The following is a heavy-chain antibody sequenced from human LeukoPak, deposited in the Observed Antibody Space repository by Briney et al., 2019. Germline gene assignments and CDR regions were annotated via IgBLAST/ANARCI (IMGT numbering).Heavy chain of an antibody. CDR1: GGSISSTNW. Sequence: PSGTLSLTCAVSGGSISSTNWRSGVRPPPGKGLEWIGEGDHSGSTTYNPALKSRVTISVDKSKNQFSLRLSSVTAADTAVYYCARVHKYCSSISCYRFDPWGQGTLVTVSS. D-gene: IGHD2-2*01. V-gene: IGHV4-4*02. J-gene: IGHJ5*02. CDR3: ARVHKYCSSISCYRFDP. CDR2: GDHSGST.